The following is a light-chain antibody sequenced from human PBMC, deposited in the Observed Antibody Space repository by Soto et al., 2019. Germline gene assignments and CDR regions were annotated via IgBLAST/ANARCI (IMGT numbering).Light chain of an antibody. CDR2: DAS. V-gene: IGKV3-11*01. CDR1: QSVSSS. CDR3: QQRSNQRT. Sequence: EIVLTQSPATLSLSPGERVTLSCRASQSVSSSLAWFQQKPGQAPRLLIYDASKRDTGIPARFSGSESGTDLTLTINCLEPEDFAVYYCQQRSNQRTFGGGTRVEMK. J-gene: IGKJ4*01.